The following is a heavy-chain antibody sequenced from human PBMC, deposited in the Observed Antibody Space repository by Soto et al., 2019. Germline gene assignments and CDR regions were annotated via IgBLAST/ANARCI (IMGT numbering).Heavy chain of an antibody. J-gene: IGHJ4*02. D-gene: IGHD3-10*01. V-gene: IGHV1-18*01. CDR2: ISGYGGIT. Sequence: VQLVQSGAEVTSPGASVKVSCRSSGYSFTTYGFSWVRQAPGRGLEWMGYISGYGGITHYAEKFQGRVIMTTDASTATAYLELRSRRSDDTAVYYCATYYTGSGSYYRFDSWGQGTLVTVSS. CDR3: ATYYTGSGSYYRFDS. CDR1: GYSFTTYG.